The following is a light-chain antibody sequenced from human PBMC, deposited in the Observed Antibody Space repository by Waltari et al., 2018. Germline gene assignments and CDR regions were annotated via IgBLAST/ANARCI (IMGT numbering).Light chain of an antibody. CDR3: QTGGHGTWV. V-gene: IGLV4-69*01. CDR1: SGHSSNV. Sequence: QLVLTQSPSASASLGASVKLTCTLSSGHSSNVIAWLQQQPEKGPRFLMKVSSDGSHRKGDEIPDRFSGASSGAERYLSISSLQSEDEADYFCQTGGHGTWVFGGGTKLTVL. CDR2: VSSDGSH. J-gene: IGLJ3*02.